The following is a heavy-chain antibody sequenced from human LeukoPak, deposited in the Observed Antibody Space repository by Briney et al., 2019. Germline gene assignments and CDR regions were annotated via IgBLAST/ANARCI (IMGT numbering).Heavy chain of an antibody. CDR2: ADYDGSDT. D-gene: IGHD6-13*01. Sequence: GGSLRLSCAASGFTFSRYGMNWVRQAPGKGLVWVSRADYDGSDTSYADSVRGRFTISRDNAKNTLYLQMNSLSAEDTAVYYCATLAAAGTNYWGQGTLVTVSS. V-gene: IGHV3-74*01. CDR1: GFTFSRYG. CDR3: ATLAAAGTNY. J-gene: IGHJ4*02.